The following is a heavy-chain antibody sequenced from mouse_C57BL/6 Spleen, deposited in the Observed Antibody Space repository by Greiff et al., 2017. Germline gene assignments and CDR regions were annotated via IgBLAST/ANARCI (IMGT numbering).Heavy chain of an antibody. CDR1: GYTFTSYW. J-gene: IGHJ1*03. V-gene: IGHV1-59*01. D-gene: IGHD2-2*01. CDR2: IDPSDSYT. Sequence: QVQLQQPGAELVRPGTSVKLSCKASGYTFTSYWMHWVKQRPGQGLEWIGVIDPSDSYTNYNQKFKGKATLTVDTSSSTAYMQLSSLTSEDSAVYYCARTVTTRYFDVWGTGTTVTVSS. CDR3: ARTVTTRYFDV.